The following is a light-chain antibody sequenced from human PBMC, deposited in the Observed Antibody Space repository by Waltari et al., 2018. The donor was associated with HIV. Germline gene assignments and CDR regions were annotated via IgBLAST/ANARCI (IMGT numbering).Light chain of an antibody. Sequence: ETVLPQSPVTLSSSPGERATLSCRASQSVRTYLAWYQQKPGQAPRLLIYNASNRATGIPARFSGRGSGTDFTLTISSLEPEDFAVYYCQQRSKWLTFGGGTKVEIK. J-gene: IGKJ4*01. CDR1: QSVRTY. V-gene: IGKV3-11*01. CDR2: NAS. CDR3: QQRSKWLT.